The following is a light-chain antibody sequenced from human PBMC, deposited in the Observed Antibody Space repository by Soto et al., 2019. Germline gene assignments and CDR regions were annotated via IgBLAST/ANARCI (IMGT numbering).Light chain of an antibody. V-gene: IGKV1-27*01. CDR1: LGISNY. J-gene: IGKJ3*01. Sequence: DIQMTQSPSSLPASVGDRVTITCRASLGISNYLAWYQQKPGKVPKLLIYAASTLQSGVPSRFTGSGAGTDFTLTICGLQPEGVATYYCQKCNSAPITFGPGTKVDI. CDR2: AAS. CDR3: QKCNSAPIT.